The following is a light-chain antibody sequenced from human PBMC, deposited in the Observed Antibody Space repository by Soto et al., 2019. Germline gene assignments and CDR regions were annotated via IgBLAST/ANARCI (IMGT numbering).Light chain of an antibody. J-gene: IGLJ6*01. CDR1: SSDVGGYNY. V-gene: IGLV2-14*01. CDR3: SSYPSRRTLG. Sequence: QSLLTKPASVSGSPGQSITISCTGTSSDVGGYNYVSWYQQHPGKAPKLMIYEVSNRPSGVSNRFSGSKSGNTASLTISGLQAEVEAEYYCSSYPSRRTLGVGNGTKVTV. CDR2: EVS.